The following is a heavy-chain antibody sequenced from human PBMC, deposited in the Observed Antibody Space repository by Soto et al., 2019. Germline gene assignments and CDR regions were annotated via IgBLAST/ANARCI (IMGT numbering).Heavy chain of an antibody. CDR2: IYYSGST. D-gene: IGHD3-10*01. CDR1: GGSISSGGYY. Sequence: ILSLTCIVSGGSISSGGYYWSWIRHHPGKGLEWIGYIYYSGSTYYNPSLKSRVTISIDTSKNQFSLKLSSVTAAETAVYYCARDLRRAYNWFDPWGQGTLVT. CDR3: ARDLRRAYNWFDP. V-gene: IGHV4-31*03. J-gene: IGHJ5*02.